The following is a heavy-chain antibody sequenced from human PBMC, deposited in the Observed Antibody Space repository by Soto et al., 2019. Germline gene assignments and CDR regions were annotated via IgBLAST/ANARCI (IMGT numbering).Heavy chain of an antibody. Sequence: GASVKVSCKASGGTFSSYAISWVRQAPGQGLEWMGGIIPIFGTANYAQKFQGRVTMTRDTSTSTVYMELSSLRSEDTAVYYCARDEGYCSSTSCLGHWLDPWGQGTLVTVSS. CDR1: GGTFSSYA. D-gene: IGHD2-2*01. CDR2: IIPIFGTA. J-gene: IGHJ5*02. V-gene: IGHV1-69*05. CDR3: ARDEGYCSSTSCLGHWLDP.